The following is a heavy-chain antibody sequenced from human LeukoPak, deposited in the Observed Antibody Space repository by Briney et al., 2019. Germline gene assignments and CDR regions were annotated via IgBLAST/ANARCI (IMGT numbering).Heavy chain of an antibody. CDR2: IYHSGST. J-gene: IGHJ5*02. D-gene: IGHD3-3*01. CDR3: ARVPHGETIFGVVLYWFDP. V-gene: IGHV4-38-2*02. CDR1: SYSVSSGYY. Sequence: SETLSLTCTVSSYSVSSGYYWGWIRQPPGKGLEWIGSIYHSGSTYYNPSLKSRVTISVDTSKNQFSLRLSSVTAVDTAVYYCARVPHGETIFGVVLYWFDPWGQGTLVTVSS.